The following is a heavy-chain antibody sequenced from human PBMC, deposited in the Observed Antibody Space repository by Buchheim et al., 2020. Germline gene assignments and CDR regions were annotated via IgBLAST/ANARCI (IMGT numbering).Heavy chain of an antibody. D-gene: IGHD2-8*01. CDR3: AKLMRGPWNFDL. J-gene: IGHJ2*01. CDR1: GFTFSSSW. CDR2: INQDGGEK. V-gene: IGHV3-7*01. Sequence: EVQLVESGGGLVQPGGSLRLSCAASGFTFSSSWMSWVRQVPGKGLEWVANINQDGGEKSYVTSVKGRLTISRDNGKNSVYLQLSSLRVEDTAVYYCAKLMRGPWNFDLWGRGTL.